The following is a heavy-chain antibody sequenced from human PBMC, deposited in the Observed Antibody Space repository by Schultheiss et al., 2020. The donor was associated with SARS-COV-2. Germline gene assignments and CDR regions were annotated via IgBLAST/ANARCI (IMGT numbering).Heavy chain of an antibody. Sequence: GESLKISCKGSGYSFTSYWIGWVRQMPGKGLEWMGIIYPGDSDTRYSPSFQGQVTISADKSISTAYLQWSSLKASDTAMYYCARSRGPPRILWGGRSANDCWGQGTLVTVSS. D-gene: IGHD2-15*01. CDR3: ARSRGPPRILWGGRSANDC. J-gene: IGHJ4*02. CDR2: IYPGDSDT. CDR1: GYSFTSYW. V-gene: IGHV5-51*01.